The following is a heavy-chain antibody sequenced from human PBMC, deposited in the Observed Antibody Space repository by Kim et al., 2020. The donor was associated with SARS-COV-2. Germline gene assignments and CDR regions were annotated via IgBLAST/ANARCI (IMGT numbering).Heavy chain of an antibody. CDR1: GFTFSGFA. D-gene: IGHD1-1*01. J-gene: IGHJ4*02. V-gene: IGHV3-30*18. CDR3: AKDRQLYLDY. CDR2: ISSDGSNK. Sequence: GGSLRLSCAASGFTFSGFAMHWVRQAPGKGLEWVAVISSDGSNKYYADSVKGRFAISRENSKTTLYLQMNSLRAEDTAVYFCAKDRQLYLDYWGQGTLVTVSS.